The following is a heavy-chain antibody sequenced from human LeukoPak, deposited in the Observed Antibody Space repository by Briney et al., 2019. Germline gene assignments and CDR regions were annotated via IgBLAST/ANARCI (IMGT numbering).Heavy chain of an antibody. CDR1: GFTFSSYG. D-gene: IGHD3-10*01. V-gene: IGHV3-30*18. J-gene: IGHJ3*02. CDR2: ISYDGSNK. Sequence: GGSLRLSCAASGFTFSSYGMHWVRQAPGKGLEWVAVISYDGSNKYYADSVKGRFTISRDNSKNTLYLQMNSLRAEDTAVYYCAKSNGYGLVDIWGQGTMVTVSS. CDR3: AKSNGYGLVDI.